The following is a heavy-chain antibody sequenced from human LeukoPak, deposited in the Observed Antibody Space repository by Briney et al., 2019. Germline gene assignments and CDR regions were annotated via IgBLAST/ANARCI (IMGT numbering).Heavy chain of an antibody. CDR1: GGSISSGGYY. CDR2: IYYSGST. J-gene: IGHJ4*02. D-gene: IGHD3-22*01. V-gene: IGHV4-31*03. CDR3: ARHPIHYYDSSGCFDY. Sequence: SQTLSLTCTVSGGSISSGGYYWSWIRQHPGKGLEWIGYIYYSGSTYYNPSLKSRVTISVDTSKNQFSLKLSSVTAADTAVYYCARHPIHYYDSSGCFDYWGQGTLVTVSS.